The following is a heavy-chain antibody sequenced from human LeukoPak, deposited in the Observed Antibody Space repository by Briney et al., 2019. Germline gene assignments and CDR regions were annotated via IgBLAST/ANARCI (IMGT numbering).Heavy chain of an antibody. V-gene: IGHV3-30*18. CDR3: AKDWGSSDWYNYFDP. D-gene: IGHD6-19*01. J-gene: IGHJ5*02. CDR2: ISHDGGAK. Sequence: PGTSLRLSCAVSGFTIRIYGMHWVRQAPGEGLEWVAMISHDGGAKYYGDSVKGRFTISRDDSKNTLYLQMNSLSTEDTALYYCAKDWGSSDWYNYFDPWGQGTLVTVSS. CDR1: GFTIRIYG.